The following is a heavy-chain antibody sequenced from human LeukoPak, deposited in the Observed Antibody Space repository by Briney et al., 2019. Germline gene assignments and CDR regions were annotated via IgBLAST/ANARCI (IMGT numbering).Heavy chain of an antibody. Sequence: ASVKVSCKASGYTFNNYYMYWVRQAPGQGLEWMGMINPSGGGTSYAQKFQGRVTMTRDTSTSTVYMELSSLRSDDSAVYYCAKDLYDFWSGYHVFDYWGQGTLVTVSS. CDR1: GYTFNNYY. CDR3: AKDLYDFWSGYHVFDY. V-gene: IGHV1-46*02. D-gene: IGHD3-3*01. CDR2: INPSGGGT. J-gene: IGHJ4*02.